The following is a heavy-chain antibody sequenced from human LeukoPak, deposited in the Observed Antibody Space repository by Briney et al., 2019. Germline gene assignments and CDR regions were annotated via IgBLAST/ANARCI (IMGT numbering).Heavy chain of an antibody. V-gene: IGHV3-48*01. CDR3: ARDVGGGTKSY. Sequence: GGSLRLSCAASGFTFSSYSMNWVRQAPGKGPEWVSYISSSSSTIYYADSVKGRFTISRDNAKNSLYLQMNSLRAEDTAVYYCARDVGGGTKSYWGQGTLVTVSS. D-gene: IGHD1-7*01. CDR1: GFTFSSYS. CDR2: ISSSSSTI. J-gene: IGHJ4*02.